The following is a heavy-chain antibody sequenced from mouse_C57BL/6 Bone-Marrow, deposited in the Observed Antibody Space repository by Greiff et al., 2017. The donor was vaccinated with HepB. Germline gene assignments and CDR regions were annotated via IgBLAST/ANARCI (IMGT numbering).Heavy chain of an antibody. CDR3: ARLRVLRHFDY. Sequence: EVQLQESGPELVKPGASVKMSCKASGYTFTDYNMHWVKQSHGKSLEWIGYINPNNGGTSYNQKFKGKATLTVNKSSSTAYMELRSLTSEDSAVYYCARLRVLRHFDYWGQGTTLTVSS. CDR2: INPNNGGT. CDR1: GYTFTDYN. V-gene: IGHV1-22*01. J-gene: IGHJ2*01. D-gene: IGHD1-2*01.